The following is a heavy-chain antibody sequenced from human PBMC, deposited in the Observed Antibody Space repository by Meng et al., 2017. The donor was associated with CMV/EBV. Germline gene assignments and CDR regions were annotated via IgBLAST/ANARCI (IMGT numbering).Heavy chain of an antibody. CDR3: ARGESGDLLWFGSSYPAGFDP. D-gene: IGHD3-10*01. J-gene: IGHJ5*02. CDR2: ISSSSSYI. Sequence: GESLKISCAASGFTFSSYSMNWVRQAPGKGLEWVSSISSSSSYIYYADSVKGRFTISRDNAKNSLYLQMNSLRAEDTAVYYCARGESGDLLWFGSSYPAGFDPWDQGTLVTVSS. V-gene: IGHV3-21*01. CDR1: GFTFSSYS.